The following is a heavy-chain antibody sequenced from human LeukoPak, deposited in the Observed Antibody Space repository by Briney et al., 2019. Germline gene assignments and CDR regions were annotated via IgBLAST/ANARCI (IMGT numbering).Heavy chain of an antibody. Sequence: GESLKISCKGSGYSFTSYWIGWVRQMPGKGLEWMGIIYPGDSDTRYSPSFQGQVTISADKSISTAYLQWSSLKASDTAMYYCARRFFDPDMKYSSSPNVPFDYWGQGTLVTVSS. CDR1: GYSFTSYW. D-gene: IGHD6-13*01. V-gene: IGHV5-51*01. CDR3: ARRFFDPDMKYSSSPNVPFDY. J-gene: IGHJ4*02. CDR2: IYPGDSDT.